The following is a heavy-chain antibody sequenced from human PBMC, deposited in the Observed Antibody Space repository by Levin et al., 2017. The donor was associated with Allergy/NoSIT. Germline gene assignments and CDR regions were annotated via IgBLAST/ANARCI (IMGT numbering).Heavy chain of an antibody. CDR3: ARDTYYDYVWGSYLARNYYYYYGMDV. D-gene: IGHD3-16*02. CDR2: ISAYNGNT. V-gene: IGHV1-18*01. CDR1: GYTFTSYG. Sequence: GASVKVSCKASGYTFTSYGISWVRQAPGQGLEWMGWISAYNGNTNYAQKLQGRVTMTTDTSTSTAYMELRSLRSDDTAVYYCARDTYYDYVWGSYLARNYYYYYGMDVWGQGTTVTVSS. J-gene: IGHJ6*02.